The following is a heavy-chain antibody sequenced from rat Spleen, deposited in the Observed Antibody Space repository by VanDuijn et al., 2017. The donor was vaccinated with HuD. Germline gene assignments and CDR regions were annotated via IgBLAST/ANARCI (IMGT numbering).Heavy chain of an antibody. Sequence: QVQLKESGPGLVQPSQTLSLTCTVSGFSLTVNGVGWVRQPLGKGLVWMGTIWGGGSTNYHSAVQSRLSISRDTSKSQVFLKMNSLQTEDTAIYFCTRSPTVAGVMDAWGQGASVTVSS. CDR3: TRSPTVAGVMDA. CDR1: GFSLTVNG. V-gene: IGHV2-72*01. D-gene: IGHD1-3*01. CDR2: IWGGGST. J-gene: IGHJ4*01.